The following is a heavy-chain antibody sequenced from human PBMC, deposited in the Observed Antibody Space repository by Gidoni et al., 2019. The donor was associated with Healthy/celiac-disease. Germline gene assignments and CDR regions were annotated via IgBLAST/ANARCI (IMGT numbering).Heavy chain of an antibody. D-gene: IGHD6-13*01. V-gene: IGHV3-30*18. CDR1: GFPFRSYG. Sequence: QVQLVESGGGVVQPGRSLRLSCAASGFPFRSYGRHWVRPAPGKGLEWVAVISYDGSNKYYADSVKGRFTISRDNSKNTLYLQMNSLRAEDTAVYYCAKGWQQLARPYFDYWGQGTLVTVSS. J-gene: IGHJ4*02. CDR3: AKGWQQLARPYFDY. CDR2: ISYDGSNK.